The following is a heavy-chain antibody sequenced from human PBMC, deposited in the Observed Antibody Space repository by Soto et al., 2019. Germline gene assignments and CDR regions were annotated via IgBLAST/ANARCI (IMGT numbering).Heavy chain of an antibody. CDR2: ISAYNGNT. D-gene: IGHD5-12*01. CDR3: ARDKRMATISWYGMDV. J-gene: IGHJ6*02. CDR1: GYTFTSYG. Sequence: ASVKVSCKASGYTFTSYGISWVRQAPGQGLEWMGWISAYNGNTNYAQKLQGRVTMTTDTSTSTAYMELRSLRSDDTAVYYCARDKRMATISWYGMDVWGQGTTVTVSS. V-gene: IGHV1-18*01.